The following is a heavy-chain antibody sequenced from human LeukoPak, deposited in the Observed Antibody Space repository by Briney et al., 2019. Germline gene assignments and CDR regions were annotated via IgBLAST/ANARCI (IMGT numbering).Heavy chain of an antibody. J-gene: IGHJ4*02. CDR2: ISSSSSYI. D-gene: IGHD3-22*01. CDR1: GFTFSSYS. Sequence: GGSLRLSCAASGFTFSSYSMNWVRQAPGKGLEWVSSISSSSSYIYYADSVKGRFTISIDSAKNSLYLQMNSLRADDTAVYYCASSPTRYYYDSSGYPDYWGQGTLVTVSS. V-gene: IGHV3-21*01. CDR3: ASSPTRYYYDSSGYPDY.